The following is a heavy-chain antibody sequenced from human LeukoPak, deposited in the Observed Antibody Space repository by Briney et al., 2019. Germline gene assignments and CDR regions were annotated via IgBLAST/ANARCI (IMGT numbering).Heavy chain of an antibody. CDR3: AKGGFFNWFDP. CDR1: GFTFSIYA. CDR2: TSSGGELT. D-gene: IGHD3-16*01. Sequence: GGSLRLSCAASGFTFSIYAMSWVRQGTGKGLEWVSSTSSGGELTFYADSVKGRFTISRDNSKNTLYLQMNSLRAEDTAVYYCAKGGFFNWFDPWGQGTLVTVSS. J-gene: IGHJ5*02. V-gene: IGHV3-23*01.